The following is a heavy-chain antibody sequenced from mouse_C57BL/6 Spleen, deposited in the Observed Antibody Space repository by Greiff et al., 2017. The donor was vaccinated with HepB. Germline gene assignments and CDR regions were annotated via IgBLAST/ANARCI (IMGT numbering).Heavy chain of an antibody. CDR3: ASPYGNYGAWFAY. CDR1: GYTFTSYW. D-gene: IGHD2-1*01. Sequence: QVQLKQPGAELVKPGASVKLSCKASGYTFTSYWMHWVKQRPGQGLEWIGMIHPNSGSTNYNEKFKSKATLTVDKSSSTAYMQLSSLTSEDSAVYYCASPYGNYGAWFAYWGQGTLVTVSA. CDR2: IHPNSGST. J-gene: IGHJ3*01. V-gene: IGHV1-64*01.